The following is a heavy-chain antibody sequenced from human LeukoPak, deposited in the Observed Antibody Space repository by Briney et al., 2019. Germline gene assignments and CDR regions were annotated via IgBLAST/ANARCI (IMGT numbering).Heavy chain of an antibody. D-gene: IGHD2/OR15-2a*01. CDR2: IYYSGST. CDR1: GGSISSSSYY. V-gene: IGHV4-39*07. J-gene: IGHJ6*02. CDR3: ARDPFHYYGMDV. Sequence: SETLSLTCTVSGGSISSSSYYWGWIRQPPGKGLEWIGSIYYSGSTYYNPSLKSRVTISVDTSKNQFSLKLSSVTAADTAVYYCARDPFHYYGMDVWGQGTTVTVSS.